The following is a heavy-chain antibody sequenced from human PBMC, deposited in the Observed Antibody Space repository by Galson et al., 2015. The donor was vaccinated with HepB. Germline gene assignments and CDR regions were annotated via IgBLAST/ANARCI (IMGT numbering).Heavy chain of an antibody. J-gene: IGHJ4*02. CDR1: GYTLTELS. CDR2: FDPGHGET. Sequence: SVKVSCKASGYTLTELSMHWVRQPPRKGLNWMGGFDPGHGETIYAQKLQCRVAVTEDTSTDKAYMELSSPRSEDTAVYYCARTDSSGSYRHFDYWGQGTLVTVSS. V-gene: IGHV1-24*01. CDR3: ARTDSSGSYRHFDY. D-gene: IGHD3-22*01.